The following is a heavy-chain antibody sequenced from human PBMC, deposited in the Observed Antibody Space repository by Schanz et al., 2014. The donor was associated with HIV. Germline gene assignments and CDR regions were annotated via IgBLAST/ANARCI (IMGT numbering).Heavy chain of an antibody. D-gene: IGHD3-9*01. J-gene: IGHJ6*02. CDR3: AREKVGILADYTPNGMDG. V-gene: IGHV1-2*02. Sequence: QVQLVQSGAEVKKPGASVKVSCKAPGHPFTGYYIHWVRQAPGQGLEWMGGINPNSGGTNYAPKSQSRVTMASDMTVSTAYIKLNRLTSDDTAMYYCAREKVGILADYTPNGMDGWGQGTTVTVSS. CDR2: INPNSGGT. CDR1: GHPFTGYY.